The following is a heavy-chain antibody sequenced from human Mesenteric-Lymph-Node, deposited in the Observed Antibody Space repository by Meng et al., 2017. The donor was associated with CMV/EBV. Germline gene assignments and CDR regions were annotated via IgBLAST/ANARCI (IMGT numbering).Heavy chain of an antibody. J-gene: IGHJ4*02. CDR1: GFTFSSYS. CDR2: ISSSSSYI. Sequence: GESLKISCAASGFTFSSYSMNWVRQAPGKGLEWVSSISSSSSYIYYADSVKGRFTISRDNAKNSLYLQMNSLRAEDTAVYYCARGRGELLDVDYWGQGTLVTVSS. CDR3: ARGRGELLDVDY. D-gene: IGHD1-26*01. V-gene: IGHV3-21*04.